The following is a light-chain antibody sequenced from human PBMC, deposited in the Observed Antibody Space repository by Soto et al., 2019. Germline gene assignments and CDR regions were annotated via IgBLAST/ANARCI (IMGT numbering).Light chain of an antibody. Sequence: EIVMTQSPATLSVSPGERATLSCRASQSVSSNLAWYQQKPGQAPRLLIYGASTRSTGIPARFSGSGSGTAFTLTISSLQSEDFAVYYCQQYNNWPPKVTFGQGTKLEIK. CDR2: GAS. V-gene: IGKV3-15*01. CDR1: QSVSSN. J-gene: IGKJ2*01. CDR3: QQYNNWPPKVT.